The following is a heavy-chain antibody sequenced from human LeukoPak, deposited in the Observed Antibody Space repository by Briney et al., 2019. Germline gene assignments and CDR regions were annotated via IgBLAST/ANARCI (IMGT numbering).Heavy chain of an antibody. V-gene: IGHV3-23*01. CDR3: AKDPQLRYSSGWYPFDY. D-gene: IGHD6-19*01. J-gene: IGHJ4*02. Sequence: GGSLRLSCAASGFTSSSFAMSWVRQAPGKGLEWVSAISGSGGSTYYADSVKGRFTISRDNSKNTLYLQMNSLRAEDTAVYYCAKDPQLRYSSGWYPFDYWGQGTLVTVSS. CDR1: GFTSSSFA. CDR2: ISGSGGST.